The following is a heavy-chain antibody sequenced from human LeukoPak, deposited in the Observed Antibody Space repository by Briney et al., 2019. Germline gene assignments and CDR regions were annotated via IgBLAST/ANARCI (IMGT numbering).Heavy chain of an antibody. CDR1: GFTFSNAW. Sequence: GGSLRLSCAASGFTFSNAWMSWVRQAPGKGLEWVSFIYSAGSTHYSDSVKGRLTISIDNSKNTLYLQMNSLRAEDTAVYYCARLRRLVVRGVKTRYYYYYMDVWGKGTTVTISS. D-gene: IGHD3-10*01. CDR2: IYSAGST. J-gene: IGHJ6*03. V-gene: IGHV3-53*01. CDR3: ARLRRLVVRGVKTRYYYYYMDV.